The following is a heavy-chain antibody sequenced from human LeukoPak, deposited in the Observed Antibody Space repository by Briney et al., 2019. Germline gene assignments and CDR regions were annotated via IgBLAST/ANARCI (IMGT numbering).Heavy chain of an antibody. D-gene: IGHD2-2*01. Sequence: ASVKVSCKASGHTFTGYYMHWVRQAPGQGLEWMRWINPNTGGTNYAQKFQGRVNMTRDTSISTAYMELSRLRSDDTAVYYCARGGLGYCSSTSCYEQQHYYYYYMDVWGKGTTVTISS. V-gene: IGHV1-2*02. CDR3: ARGGLGYCSSTSCYEQQHYYYYYMDV. J-gene: IGHJ6*03. CDR1: GHTFTGYY. CDR2: INPNTGGT.